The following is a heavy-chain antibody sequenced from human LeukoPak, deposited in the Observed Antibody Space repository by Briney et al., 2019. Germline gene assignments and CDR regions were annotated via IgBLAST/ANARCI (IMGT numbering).Heavy chain of an antibody. D-gene: IGHD3-22*01. CDR1: GFTLSNYC. CDR3: ARDLRWLSSYYAFDI. CDR2: ISSSSRTV. Sequence: GGSLRLSCAVTGFTLSNYCMNWVRQAPGKGLEWVSYISSSSRTVYYADSVKGRFTISRDNAQNSLYLQMNSLRAEDTAVYYCARDLRWLSSYYAFDIWGQGTMVTVSS. J-gene: IGHJ3*02. V-gene: IGHV3-48*01.